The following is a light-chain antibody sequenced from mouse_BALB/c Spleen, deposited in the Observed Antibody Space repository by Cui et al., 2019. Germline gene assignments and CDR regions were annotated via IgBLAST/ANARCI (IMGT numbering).Light chain of an antibody. CDR3: QQGQSYPHT. J-gene: IGKJ2*01. Sequence: DIQMNQSPSSLSASLGDTITITCHASQNINVWLSWYQQKPVNIPKLLIYKASNLHTGVPSRFSGSGSGTGFTLTISSLQPEDIATYYCQQGQSYPHTFGGGTKLEIK. CDR1: QNINVW. CDR2: KAS. V-gene: IGKV10-94*01.